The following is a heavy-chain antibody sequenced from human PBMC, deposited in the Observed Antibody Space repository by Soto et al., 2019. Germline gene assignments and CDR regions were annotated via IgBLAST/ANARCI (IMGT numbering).Heavy chain of an antibody. D-gene: IGHD3-10*01. V-gene: IGHV4-59*08. J-gene: IGHJ4*02. Sequence: SETLSLTCTVSGNSISGYYWSWLRQTPWKGLEWIGYIHYSWTTNYDPSLKSRVTISVDTSKNQFSLNLSSVTAADTAVYYCARQPMIRGIPYLDYWGQGNLVTVS. CDR2: IHYSWTT. CDR3: ARQPMIRGIPYLDY. CDR1: GNSISGYY.